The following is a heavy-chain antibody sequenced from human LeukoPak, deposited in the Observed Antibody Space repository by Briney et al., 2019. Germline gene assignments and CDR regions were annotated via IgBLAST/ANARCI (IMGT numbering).Heavy chain of an antibody. CDR3: ARASMIVVETTSGGWFDP. V-gene: IGHV4-39*07. CDR1: GGSISSSSYY. J-gene: IGHJ5*02. CDR2: IYYSGST. Sequence: SETLSLTCTVSGGSISSSSYYWGWIRQPPGKGLEWIGSIYYSGSTYYNPSLKSRVTISVDTSKNQFSLKLSSVTAADTAVYYCARASMIVVETTSGGWFDPWGQGTLVTVSS. D-gene: IGHD3-22*01.